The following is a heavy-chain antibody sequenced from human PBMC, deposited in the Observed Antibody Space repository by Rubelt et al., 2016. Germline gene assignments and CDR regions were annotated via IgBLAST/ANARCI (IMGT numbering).Heavy chain of an antibody. D-gene: IGHD3-22*01. CDR3: AKGGLGVVVIELDA. J-gene: IGHJ5*02. CDR2: VSGHGGST. CDR1: GFTFSSSA. V-gene: IGHV3-23*01. Sequence: PGGSLRLSYAASGFTFSSSAMSWVRQAPGKGLEWVSGVSGHGGSTSYATSVTGRVSISRNKSRNPMYLQMSGLRAGDTAVYYCAKGGLGVVVIELDAWGQGTLVTVSS.